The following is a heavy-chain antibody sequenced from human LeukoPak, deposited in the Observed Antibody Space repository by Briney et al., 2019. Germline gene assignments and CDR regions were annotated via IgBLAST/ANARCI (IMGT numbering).Heavy chain of an antibody. V-gene: IGHV3-33*01. CDR1: GFTFGSNG. Sequence: PGGSLRLSCAASGFTFGSNGMHWVRQAPGKGLEWVAVIWYDGSKKYYADSVKGRFTISRDNSKNTLYLQMNSLRAEDTAVYYCARLSGSFLDYWGQGTLVTVSS. D-gene: IGHD1-26*01. CDR3: ARLSGSFLDY. J-gene: IGHJ4*02. CDR2: IWYDGSKK.